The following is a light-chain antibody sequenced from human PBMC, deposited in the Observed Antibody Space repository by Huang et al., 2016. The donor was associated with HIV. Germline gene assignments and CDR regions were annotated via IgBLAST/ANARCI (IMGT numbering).Light chain of an antibody. CDR2: GAS. CDR1: QSVSSSY. CDR3: QQYGTSPPHT. J-gene: IGKJ2*01. Sequence: EIVLTQSPGTLSLSPGERATLSCRASQSVSSSYLAWYHQKPGQAPRPLIYGASSRATGIPDRVSGSGSVTDFTLTISRLEPEDFAVYYCQQYGTSPPHTFGQGTKLEIK. V-gene: IGKV3-20*01.